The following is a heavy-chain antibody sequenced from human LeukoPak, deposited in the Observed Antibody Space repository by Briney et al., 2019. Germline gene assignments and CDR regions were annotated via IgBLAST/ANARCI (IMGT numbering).Heavy chain of an antibody. CDR3: AKGLGTGSVLARPLHY. V-gene: IGHV3-30*18. J-gene: IGHJ4*02. CDR2: ISSDGYRT. Sequence: GGSLRLSCSTSGFTFSNHFMHWVRQAPDKGLQWVAIISSDGYRTDYPDSVRGRFTISRDNFKNTVDLQMISVTAEDTAMYFCAKGLGTGSVLARPLHYWGQGTLVTVSS. CDR1: GFTFSNHF. D-gene: IGHD3-10*01.